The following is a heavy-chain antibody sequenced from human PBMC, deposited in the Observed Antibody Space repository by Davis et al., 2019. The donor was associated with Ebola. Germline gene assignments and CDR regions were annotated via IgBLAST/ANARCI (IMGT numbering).Heavy chain of an antibody. CDR2: FNSDGSST. CDR3: AREGRGSKGGYSSGWYRTNWYFDL. V-gene: IGHV3-74*01. D-gene: IGHD6-19*01. CDR1: GFTFSNYW. Sequence: PGGSLRLSCAASGFTFSNYWMHWVRQAPGKGLVWVARFNSDGSSTNYADSVKGRFTISRDNAKNTQYLQMNSLRGEDSALYFCAREGRGSKGGYSSGWYRTNWYFDLWGRGTVVSVS. J-gene: IGHJ2*01.